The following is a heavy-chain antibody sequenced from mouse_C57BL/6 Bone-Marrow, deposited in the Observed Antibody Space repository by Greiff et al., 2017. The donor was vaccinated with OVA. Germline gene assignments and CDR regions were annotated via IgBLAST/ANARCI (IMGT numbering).Heavy chain of an antibody. D-gene: IGHD1-1*01. CDR2: IYPGSGST. J-gene: IGHJ2*01. CDR3: SLCTTVAYCDY. CDR1: GYTFTSYW. Sequence: QVQLQQPGAELVKPGASVKMSCKASGYTFTSYWITWVKQRPGQGLEWIGDIYPGSGSTNYNEKFKSKATLTVNTSSSTAYMQLSSLTSEYSAVYYCSLCTTVAYCDYWGQGTTLTVSS. V-gene: IGHV1-55*01.